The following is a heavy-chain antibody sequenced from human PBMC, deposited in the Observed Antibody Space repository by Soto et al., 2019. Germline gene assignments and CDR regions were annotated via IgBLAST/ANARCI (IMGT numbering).Heavy chain of an antibody. CDR3: ARDLPRFDP. CDR1: GFTFSSYA. CDR2: ISSSGSTI. Sequence: GGSLRLSCAASGFTFSSYAMSWVRQAPGKGLEWVSYISSSGSTIYYADSVKGRFTISRDNAKDSLYLQMNSLRAEDTAVYYCARDLPRFDPWGQGTLVTVSS. V-gene: IGHV3-48*04. J-gene: IGHJ5*02.